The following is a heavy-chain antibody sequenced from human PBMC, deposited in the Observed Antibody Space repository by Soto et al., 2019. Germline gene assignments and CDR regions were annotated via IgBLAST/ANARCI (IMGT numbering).Heavy chain of an antibody. J-gene: IGHJ3*02. CDR2: IIPILGIA. V-gene: IGHV1-69*04. Sequence: SVKVSCKASGGTFSSYTISWVRQAPGQGLEWMGRIIPILGIANYAQKFQGRVTITADKSTSTAYMELSSLRSEDTAVYYCATDNDYIWGSYRLYAFDIWGQGTTVTVSS. CDR1: GGTFSSYT. CDR3: ATDNDYIWGSYRLYAFDI. D-gene: IGHD3-16*02.